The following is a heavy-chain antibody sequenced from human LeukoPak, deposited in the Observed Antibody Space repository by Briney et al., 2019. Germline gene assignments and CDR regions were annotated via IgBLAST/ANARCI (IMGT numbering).Heavy chain of an antibody. J-gene: IGHJ4*02. CDR3: ARGQDLRGSPTIYPFDH. CDR2: VYYSGST. CDR1: GGSVSSGGYY. D-gene: IGHD3-9*01. V-gene: IGHV4-61*08. Sequence: SETLSLTCTVSGGSVSSGGYYWSWIRQPPGKGLEWIGYVYYSGSTYYNPSLKSRVTISVDTSKKQFSLKLTSVTTADTAVYYCARGQDLRGSPTIYPFDHWGQGTLVTVSS.